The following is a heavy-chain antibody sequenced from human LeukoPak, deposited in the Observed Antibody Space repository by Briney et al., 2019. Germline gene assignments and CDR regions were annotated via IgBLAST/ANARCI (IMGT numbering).Heavy chain of an antibody. CDR1: GYTFTSYA. CDR3: ARDRMVDGSTL. CDR2: INAGNGNT. V-gene: IGHV1-3*01. D-gene: IGHD2-8*01. J-gene: IGHJ4*02. Sequence: ASVKVSCKASGYTFTSYAMHWVRQAPGQRLEWMGWINAGNGNTKYSLKFQGRVTITRDTSASTAYMELSSLRSDDTAVYYCARDRMVDGSTLWGQGTLVTVSS.